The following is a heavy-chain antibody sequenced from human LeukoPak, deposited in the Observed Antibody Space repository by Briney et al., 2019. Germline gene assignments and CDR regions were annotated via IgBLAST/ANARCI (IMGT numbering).Heavy chain of an antibody. CDR1: GYTFTNYY. D-gene: IGHD6-25*01. Sequence: ASVKVSCKASGYTFTNYYIHWVRQAPGQGLEWMGIINPSGGSTSYAQKFQGRVTITRITSISTAYMEMSSLRSDDTAVYYCVRGAKCSGADCDSTKEYVYYFDYWGQGTLVTVSS. V-gene: IGHV1-46*01. CDR3: VRGAKCSGADCDSTKEYVYYFDY. CDR2: INPSGGST. J-gene: IGHJ4*02.